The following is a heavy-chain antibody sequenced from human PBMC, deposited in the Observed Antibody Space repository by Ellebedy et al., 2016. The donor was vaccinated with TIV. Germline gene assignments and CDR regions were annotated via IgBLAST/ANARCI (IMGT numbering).Heavy chain of an antibody. V-gene: IGHV3-23*01. CDR1: GFTLRNYA. J-gene: IGHJ4*02. CDR3: ASDFSPR. CDR2: LSGSGFST. D-gene: IGHD3-3*01. Sequence: GGSLRLXCAASGFTLRNYAMNWVRLAPGKGLEWVSTLSGSGFSTYYADSVKGRFTIYRDDSKNTLYLETNSLRAEDTAVYYCASDFSPRWGQGALVTVSS.